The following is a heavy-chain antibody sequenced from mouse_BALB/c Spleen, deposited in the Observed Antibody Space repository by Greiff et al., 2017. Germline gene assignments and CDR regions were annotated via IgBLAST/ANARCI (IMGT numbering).Heavy chain of an antibody. V-gene: IGHV1-20*02. CDR2: INPYNGDT. J-gene: IGHJ4*01. Sequence: EVHLQQSGPELVKPGASVKISCKASGYSFTGYFMNWVMQSHGKSLEWIGRINPYNGDTFYNQKFKGKATLTVDKSSSTAHMELRSLASEDSAVYYCARNYYGRYYAMDYWGQGTSVTVSS. D-gene: IGHD1-2*01. CDR3: ARNYYGRYYAMDY. CDR1: GYSFTGYF.